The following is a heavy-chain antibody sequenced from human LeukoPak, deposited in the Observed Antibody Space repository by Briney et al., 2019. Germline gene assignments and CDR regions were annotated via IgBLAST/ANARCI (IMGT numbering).Heavy chain of an antibody. CDR2: ISYDGGNT. CDR3: AKEGTGIHFDY. CDR1: GFTFSSNA. Sequence: GESLKISCAASGFTFSSNAIHWARQAPGKGLEWVAEISYDGGNTYYADSVKGRFTISRDNSKNTLYLQMNSLRAEDTAVYYCAKEGTGIHFDYWGQGTLVTVSS. V-gene: IGHV3-30-3*01. D-gene: IGHD1-1*01. J-gene: IGHJ4*02.